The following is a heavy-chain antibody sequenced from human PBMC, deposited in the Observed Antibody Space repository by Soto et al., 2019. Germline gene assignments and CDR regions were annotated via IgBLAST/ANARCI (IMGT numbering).Heavy chain of an antibody. CDR1: GGSFSGYY. CDR2: VNHGGTS. J-gene: IGHJ6*02. CDR3: ARFSGSYYYAMDV. V-gene: IGHV4-34*01. D-gene: IGHD6-19*01. Sequence: PSETLSLTCAVHGGSFSGYYWDWIRQPPGKGLEWIGEVNHGGTSNYNPSLKSRAIISVDTSKNQFSLQLKSVTAADTALYYCARFSGSYYYAMDVWGQGSTVTVSS.